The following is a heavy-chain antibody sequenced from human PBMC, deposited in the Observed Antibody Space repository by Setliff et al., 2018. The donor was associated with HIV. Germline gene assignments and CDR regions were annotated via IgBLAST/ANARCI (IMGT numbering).Heavy chain of an antibody. Sequence: LSLTCTVSGGSITSGGDSWSWIRQHPGKGLKWIGYISYSGITYYDPSLKSRVTISVDTSKNQFALKLSSVTAADTAVYYCARGAVLRYFDWLSLFDYWGQGTLVTVSS. V-gene: IGHV4-31*03. J-gene: IGHJ4*02. D-gene: IGHD3-9*01. CDR2: ISYSGIT. CDR3: ARGAVLRYFDWLSLFDY. CDR1: GGSITSGGDS.